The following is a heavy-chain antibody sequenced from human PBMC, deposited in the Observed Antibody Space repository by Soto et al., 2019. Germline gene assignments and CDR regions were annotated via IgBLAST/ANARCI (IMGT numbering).Heavy chain of an antibody. CDR3: VKGTYYASGSYYFDY. Sequence: EVQLLESGGRLVQPGGSLRLSCAGSGFSFDDYAMHWVRQAPGKGLEWVSGIVWNSGSVGYADFVKGRFTISRDNAKNSLYLQMNSLRVEDTALYYCVKGTYYASGSYYFDYWGQGTLVTVSS. J-gene: IGHJ4*02. V-gene: IGHV3-9*01. CDR2: IVWNSGSV. D-gene: IGHD3-10*01. CDR1: GFSFDDYA.